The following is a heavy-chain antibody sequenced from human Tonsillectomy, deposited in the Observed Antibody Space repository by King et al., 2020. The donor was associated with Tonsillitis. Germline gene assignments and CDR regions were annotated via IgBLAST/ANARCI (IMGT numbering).Heavy chain of an antibody. D-gene: IGHD3-22*01. V-gene: IGHV3-66*01. CDR1: GFTVSSNY. CDR3: ARDGAPYYYDSSGYFDS. Sequence: VQLVESGGGLVQPGGSLRLSCAASGFTVSSNYMSWVRQAPGKGLEWVSVIYSGGSTYYADSVKGRFTISRDNSKNTLYLQMNSLRAEDTAVYYCARDGAPYYYDSSGYFDSCGEGTLVTVSS. CDR2: IYSGGST. J-gene: IGHJ4*02.